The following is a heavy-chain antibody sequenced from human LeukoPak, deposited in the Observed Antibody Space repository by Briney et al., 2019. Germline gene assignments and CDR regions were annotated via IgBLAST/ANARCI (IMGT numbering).Heavy chain of an antibody. Sequence: GGSLRLSCAASGFTFSSYSMNWVRQAPGKGLEWVSSISSSSSYIYYADSVKGRFTISRDSAKNSLYLQMNSLRAEDTAVYYCARGPAMIVVVNGPEYFQHWGQGTLVTVSS. J-gene: IGHJ1*01. V-gene: IGHV3-21*01. CDR1: GFTFSSYS. D-gene: IGHD3-22*01. CDR2: ISSSSSYI. CDR3: ARGPAMIVVVNGPEYFQH.